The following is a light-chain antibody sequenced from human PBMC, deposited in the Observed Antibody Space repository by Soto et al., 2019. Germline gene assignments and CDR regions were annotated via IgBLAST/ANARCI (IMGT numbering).Light chain of an antibody. J-gene: IGKJ2*01. Sequence: DIQMTQSPSSLSASVGDRVTITCRASQSISSYLNWYQQKPGKAPKLLIYAASSLQSGVPSRFSGSGSGTDFTLTISSLQPEDFATYYCQQSYSTPLYTFGQGTKXEIK. V-gene: IGKV1-39*01. CDR3: QQSYSTPLYT. CDR2: AAS. CDR1: QSISSY.